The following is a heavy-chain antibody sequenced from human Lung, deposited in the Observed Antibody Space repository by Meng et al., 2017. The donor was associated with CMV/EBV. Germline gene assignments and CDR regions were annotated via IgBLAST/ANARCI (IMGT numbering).Heavy chain of an antibody. CDR1: GDSITNHNW. J-gene: IGHJ1*01. CDR3: LRRSGGSV. Sequence: QGALRESGPALVKPADTLSLTCAVSGDSITNHNWWAWVRQPPGKGLEWIGEIPHRGSSAYNPSLKSRVSMSIDKSKNQFSLKLTSVTAADTAVYHCLRRSGGSVWGQGTLVTVSS. D-gene: IGHD3-10*01. CDR2: IPHRGSS. V-gene: IGHV4-4*02.